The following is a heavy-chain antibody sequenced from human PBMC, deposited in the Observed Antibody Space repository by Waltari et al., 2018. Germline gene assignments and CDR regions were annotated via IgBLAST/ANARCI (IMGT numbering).Heavy chain of an antibody. CDR1: GFTFSSYG. V-gene: IGHV3-33*01. D-gene: IGHD1-26*01. J-gene: IGHJ6*03. CDR2: IWYDGSNK. Sequence: QVQLVESGGGVVQPGRSLRLSCAASGFTFSSYGMHWVRQAPGKGLEWVAVIWYDGSNKYYADSVKGRFTISRDNSKNTLYLQMNSLRAEDTAVYYCARSRGSYYYYYMDVWGKGTTVTVSS. CDR3: ARSRGSYYYYYMDV.